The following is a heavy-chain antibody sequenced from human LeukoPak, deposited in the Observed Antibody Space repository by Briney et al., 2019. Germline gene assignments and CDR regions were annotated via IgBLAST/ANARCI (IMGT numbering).Heavy chain of an antibody. CDR3: VREGIGGTSYRGNFDY. J-gene: IGHJ4*02. CDR1: GFTFSDDG. Sequence: GRSLRLSCIASGFTFSDDGMHWVRQAPGKGLEWVALIWKDGSQTFYGDSVKGRFIISRDNSRSTLDLQMNSLSAEDTAVYYCVREGIGGTSYRGNFDYWGQGTLVTVSS. D-gene: IGHD2-15*01. V-gene: IGHV3-33*01. CDR2: IWKDGSQT.